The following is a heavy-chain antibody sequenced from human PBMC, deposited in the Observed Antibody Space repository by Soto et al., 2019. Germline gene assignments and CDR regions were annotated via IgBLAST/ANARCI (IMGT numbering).Heavy chain of an antibody. CDR1: GFTFSYYS. CDR3: AKVKGFEYSSSMYYYYYGMDV. Sequence: GGSLRLSCAASGFTFSYYSMNWVRQAPGKGLEWVSYITSSSSTIYYTDSVKGRFTISRDNSKNTLYLQMNSLRAEDTAVYYCAKVKGFEYSSSMYYYYYGMDVWGQGTTVTVSS. J-gene: IGHJ6*02. CDR2: ITSSSSTI. V-gene: IGHV3-48*01. D-gene: IGHD6-6*01.